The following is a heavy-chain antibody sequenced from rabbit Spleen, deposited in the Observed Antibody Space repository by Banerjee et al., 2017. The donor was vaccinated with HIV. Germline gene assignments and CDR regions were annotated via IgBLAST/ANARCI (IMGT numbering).Heavy chain of an antibody. CDR2: IYTGDGST. D-gene: IGHD1-1*01. Sequence: QEQLEESGGRLVQPGGSLTLSCKAYGFTISNYWMNWVRQAPGKGLEWIGAIYTGDGSTYCAGWVNGRVSISRSTSLNTVTLQMTSLTAADTAAYFCARPGFTGGAVSIGYTRLDLWGPGTLVTVS. J-gene: IGHJ3*01. CDR1: GFTISNYW. CDR3: ARPGFTGGAVSIGYTRLDL. V-gene: IGHV1S47*01.